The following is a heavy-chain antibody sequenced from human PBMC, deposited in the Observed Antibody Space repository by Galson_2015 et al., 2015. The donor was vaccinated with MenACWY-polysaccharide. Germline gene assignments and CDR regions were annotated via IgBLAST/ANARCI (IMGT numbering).Heavy chain of an antibody. CDR1: GFTFSSYE. V-gene: IGHV3-48*03. Sequence: SLRLSCAASGFTFSSYEMNWVRQAPGKGLEWVSYISSSGSTIYYADSVKGRFTISRDNAKNSLYLQMNSLRAEDTAVYYCARVLGFDSSWGDYWGQGTLVTVSS. D-gene: IGHD6-13*01. CDR3: ARVLGFDSSWGDY. CDR2: ISSSGSTI. J-gene: IGHJ4*02.